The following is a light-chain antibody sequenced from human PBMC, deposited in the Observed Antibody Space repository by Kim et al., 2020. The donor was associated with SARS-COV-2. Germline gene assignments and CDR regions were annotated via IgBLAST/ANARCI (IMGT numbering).Light chain of an antibody. V-gene: IGLV2-14*03. CDR2: DVT. CDR3: TSYTSSYTYV. Sequence: QSALTQPASVSGSPGQSITISCTGTSSDVGAYNYVSWYQQHPGKAPKLMIYDVTNRPSGVSDRFSGSKSGNTASLTISGLQPEDEADYYCTSYTSSYTYVFGTGTKVTVL. J-gene: IGLJ1*01. CDR1: SSDVGAYNY.